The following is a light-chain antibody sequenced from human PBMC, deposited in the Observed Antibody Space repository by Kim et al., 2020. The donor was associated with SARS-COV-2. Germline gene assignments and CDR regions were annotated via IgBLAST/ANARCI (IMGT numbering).Light chain of an antibody. CDR3: QVWDSSTVV. CDR1: NIGRKN. CDR2: SDS. V-gene: IGLV3-9*01. Sequence: SYELTQPLSVSVALGQTARITCGGNNIGRKNVHWYQQKPGQAPVLVIYSDSNRPSGIPERLSASNWVSGNTATLTISRAQAGDEADYYCQVWDSSTVVFGGGTQLTVL. J-gene: IGLJ2*01.